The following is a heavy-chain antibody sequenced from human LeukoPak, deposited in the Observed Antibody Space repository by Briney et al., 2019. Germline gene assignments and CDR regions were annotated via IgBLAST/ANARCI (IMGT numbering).Heavy chain of an antibody. CDR3: ARVIDGDYADY. J-gene: IGHJ4*02. CDR2: INHSGST. D-gene: IGHD4-17*01. Sequence: SETLSLSCAVYGGSFSGYYWSWIRKPPGKGLEWIGEINHSGSTNYNPSLKSRVTISVDTSKNQFSLKLSSVTAADTAVYYCARVIDGDYADYWGQGTLVTVSS. V-gene: IGHV4-34*01. CDR1: GGSFSGYY.